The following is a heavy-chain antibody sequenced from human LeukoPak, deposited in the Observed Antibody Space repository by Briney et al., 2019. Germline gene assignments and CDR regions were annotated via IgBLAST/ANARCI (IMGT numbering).Heavy chain of an antibody. CDR1: GFTFSNAW. CDR2: IKSKTDGGTT. D-gene: IGHD6-13*01. J-gene: IGHJ6*03. Sequence: GGSLRLSCAASGFTFSNAWMSWVRQAPGKGLEWVGRIKSKTDGGTTDYAAPVKGRFTISRDDSKNTLYLQMNSLKTEDTAVYYCTTLVQFGPSSWSFYYYYMDVWGKGTTVTVSS. V-gene: IGHV3-15*01. CDR3: TTLVQFGPSSWSFYYYYMDV.